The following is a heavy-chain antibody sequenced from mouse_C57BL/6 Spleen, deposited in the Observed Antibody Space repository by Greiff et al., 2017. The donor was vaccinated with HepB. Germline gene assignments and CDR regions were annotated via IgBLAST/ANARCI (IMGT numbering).Heavy chain of an antibody. CDR2: ISNLAYSI. V-gene: IGHV5-15*01. CDR3: ARGHYYGSSYRYFDV. Sequence: EVKVVESGGGLVQPGGSLKLSCAASGFTFSDYGMAWVRQAPRKGPEWVAFISNLAYSIYYADTVTGRFTISRENAKNTLYLEMSSLRSEDTAMYYCARGHYYGSSYRYFDVWGTGTTVTVSS. D-gene: IGHD1-1*01. CDR1: GFTFSDYG. J-gene: IGHJ1*03.